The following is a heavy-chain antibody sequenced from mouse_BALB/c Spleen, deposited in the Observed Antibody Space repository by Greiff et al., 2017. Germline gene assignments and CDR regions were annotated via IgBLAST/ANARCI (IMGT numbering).Heavy chain of an antibody. D-gene: IGHD2-10*01. J-gene: IGHJ3*01. Sequence: VQLQQSGPELVKPGASVKVSCKASGYAFTSYNMYWVKQSHGKSLEWIGYIDPYNGGTSYNQKFKGKATLTVDKSSSTAYMHLNSLTSEDSAVYYCARIPTYYGNYGWFAYWGQGTLVTVSA. CDR3: ARIPTYYGNYGWFAY. V-gene: IGHV1S135*01. CDR1: GYAFTSYN. CDR2: IDPYNGGT.